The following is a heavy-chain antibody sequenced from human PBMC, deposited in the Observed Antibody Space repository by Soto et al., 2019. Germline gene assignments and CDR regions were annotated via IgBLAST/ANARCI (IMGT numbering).Heavy chain of an antibody. CDR1: GYTFTSYA. V-gene: IGHV1-3*01. Sequence: EASVKVSCKASGYTFTSYAMHWVRQAPGQRLEWMGWINAGNGNTKYSQKFQGRVTITRDTSASTAYMELSSLRSEDTAVYYCARDYNGGYNWFDPWGQGTLVTVSS. CDR2: INAGNGNT. CDR3: ARDYNGGYNWFDP. D-gene: IGHD3-10*01. J-gene: IGHJ5*02.